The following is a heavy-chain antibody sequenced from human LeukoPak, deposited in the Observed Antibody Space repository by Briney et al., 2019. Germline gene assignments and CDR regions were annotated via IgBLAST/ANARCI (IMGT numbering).Heavy chain of an antibody. D-gene: IGHD1-26*01. CDR2: ISYDGSNK. V-gene: IGHV3-30*03. CDR3: ARDSGSYFYYYYYGMDV. Sequence: GRSLRLSCAASGFSFNSYAIHWVRQAPGKGLEWVTAISYDGSNKHYADSVRGRFTISRDNSKNTLYLQMNSLRAEDTAVYYCARDSGSYFYYYYYGMDVWGQGTTVTVSS. CDR1: GFSFNSYA. J-gene: IGHJ6*02.